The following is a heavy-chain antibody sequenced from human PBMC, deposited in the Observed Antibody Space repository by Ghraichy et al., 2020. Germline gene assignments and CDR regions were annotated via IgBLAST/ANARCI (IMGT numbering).Heavy chain of an antibody. CDR3: ARDGTTVVTGEGCFDY. Sequence: SETLSLTCTVSGGSISSSSYYWGWIRQPPRKGLEWIGSIYYSGSTYYNPSLKSRVTISVDTSKNQFSLKLSSVTAADTAVYYCARDGTTVVTGEGCFDYWGQGTLVTVSS. J-gene: IGHJ4*02. CDR1: GGSISSSSYY. V-gene: IGHV4-39*07. D-gene: IGHD4-23*01. CDR2: IYYSGST.